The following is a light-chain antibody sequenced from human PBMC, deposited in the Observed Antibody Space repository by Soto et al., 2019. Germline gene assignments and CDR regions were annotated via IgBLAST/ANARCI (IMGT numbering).Light chain of an antibody. CDR1: TGPVTSGHW. CDR2: DTS. V-gene: IGLV7-46*01. Sequence: QAVVTQEPSLTVSPGGTVTLTCDSSTGPVTSGHWPYWLQQKPGQAPRTLIYDTSKKHSWTPARFSGSLLGGKAALTLSGAQPEDEADYYRFLSYSGARPVVFGGGTQLTVL. CDR3: FLSYSGARPVV. J-gene: IGLJ2*01.